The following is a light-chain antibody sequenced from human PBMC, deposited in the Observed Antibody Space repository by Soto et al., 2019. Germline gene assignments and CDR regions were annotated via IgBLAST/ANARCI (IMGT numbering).Light chain of an antibody. J-gene: IGLJ1*01. CDR2: DVH. Sequence: QSVLTQPASVSGSPGQSITISCTGTRTDVDGHDYVSWYQQHPGQAPKLIIFDVHNRPSGVSNRFSGSKSGDTASLTISGLQAEDDGDYYCGSYTASAPFYVFGTGTRSPS. CDR3: GSYTASAPFYV. V-gene: IGLV2-14*03. CDR1: RTDVDGHDY.